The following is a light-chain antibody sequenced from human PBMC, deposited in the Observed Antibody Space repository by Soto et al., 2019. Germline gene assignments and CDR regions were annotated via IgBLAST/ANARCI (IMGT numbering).Light chain of an antibody. CDR1: QSVSSN. J-gene: IGKJ2*01. CDR2: AAS. CDR3: QQYNNWPYT. Sequence: EIAMTQSPATLSVSPGERGTLSCRANQSVSSNLAWYQQRPGQAPRLLIYAASARATGIPARFSGSGSGTDFTLTISSLQSEDFAVYYCQQYNNWPYTVGQGTKVDI. V-gene: IGKV3-15*01.